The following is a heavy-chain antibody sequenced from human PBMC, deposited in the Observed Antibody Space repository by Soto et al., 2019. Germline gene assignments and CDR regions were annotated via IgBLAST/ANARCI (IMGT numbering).Heavy chain of an antibody. Sequence: SETLSLTCAVYGGSFSGYYWSWIRQPPGKGLEWIGEINHSGSTNYNPSLKSRVTISVDTSKNQFSLKLSSVTAADTAVYYCARVRRYKNFDYWGQGTLVTVSS. V-gene: IGHV4-34*01. CDR3: ARVRRYKNFDY. CDR1: GGSFSGYY. CDR2: INHSGST. J-gene: IGHJ4*02. D-gene: IGHD5-12*01.